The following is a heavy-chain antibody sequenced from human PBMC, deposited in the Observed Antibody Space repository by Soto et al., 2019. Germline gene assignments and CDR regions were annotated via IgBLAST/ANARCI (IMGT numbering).Heavy chain of an antibody. CDR1: GGSISSGDYY. D-gene: IGHD3-16*01. V-gene: IGHV4-30-4*01. J-gene: IGHJ5*02. CDR3: ASRRSRGRALLFDP. Sequence: QVQLQESGPGLVKPSQTLSLTCTVSGGSISSGDYYWSWIRQPQRKGLEWIGYIYYSGSTYYNPSLKSRVTISVDTSKNQFSLKLSSVTTADTAVYYCASRRSRGRALLFDPWGQGTLVTVSS. CDR2: IYYSGST.